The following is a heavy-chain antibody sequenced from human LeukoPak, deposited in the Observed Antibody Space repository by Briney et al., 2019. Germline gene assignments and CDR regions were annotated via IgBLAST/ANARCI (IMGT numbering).Heavy chain of an antibody. V-gene: IGHV3-73*01. CDR1: GFTFSGSA. J-gene: IGHJ5*02. Sequence: PGGSLRFSCAASGFTFSGSAMHWVRQASGKVLEWVGRIRSKANSYATAYAASVKGRFTISRDDSKNTAYLQMNSLKTEDTAVYYCTRHDAYCSSTSCYKWFDPWGQGTLVTVSS. CDR3: TRHDAYCSSTSCYKWFDP. CDR2: IRSKANSYAT. D-gene: IGHD2-2*02.